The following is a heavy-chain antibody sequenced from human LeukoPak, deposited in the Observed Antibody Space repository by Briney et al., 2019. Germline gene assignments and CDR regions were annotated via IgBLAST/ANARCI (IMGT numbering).Heavy chain of an antibody. D-gene: IGHD2-2*01. CDR2: TRNKANSYIT. CDR3: ARVRYCSSTTCRGAFDI. CDR1: GFTFSDHY. J-gene: IGHJ3*02. Sequence: GGSLRLSCAASGFTFSDHYMDWVRQAPGKGLEWVGRTRNKANSYITEYAASVKGRFTISRADSENSLYLQMNSLKTEDTAVYYCARVRYCSSTTCRGAFDIWGQGTMVTVSS. V-gene: IGHV3-72*01.